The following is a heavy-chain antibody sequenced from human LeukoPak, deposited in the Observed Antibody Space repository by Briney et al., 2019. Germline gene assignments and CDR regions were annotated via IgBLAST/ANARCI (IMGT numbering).Heavy chain of an antibody. J-gene: IGHJ6*02. CDR1: GYTFTSYD. D-gene: IGHD2-2*02. CDR2: MNPNSGNT. CDR3: ARAGYCSSTSCYTWVVYYYYGMDV. V-gene: IGHV1-8*01. Sequence: ASVKVSCKASGYTFTSYDINWVRRATGQGLEWMGWMNPNSGNTGYAQKFQGRVTMTRNTSISTAYMELSSLRSEDTAVYYCARAGYCSSTSCYTWVVYYYYGMDVWGQGTTVTVSS.